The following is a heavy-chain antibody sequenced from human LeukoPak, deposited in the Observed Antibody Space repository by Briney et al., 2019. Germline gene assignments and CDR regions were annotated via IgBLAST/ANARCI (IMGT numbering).Heavy chain of an antibody. CDR3: AKGKVNLDY. CDR1: GFTFSSYA. D-gene: IGHD1-14*01. J-gene: IGHJ4*02. Sequence: GGSLRLSCAASGFTFSSYAMNWVRQAPGKGLEWVSAISGSAGRAYYADSVKGRFTISRDNSKNTLYLQMNSLRAEDTAVYYCAKGKVNLDYWGQGTLVTVSS. V-gene: IGHV3-23*01. CDR2: ISGSAGRA.